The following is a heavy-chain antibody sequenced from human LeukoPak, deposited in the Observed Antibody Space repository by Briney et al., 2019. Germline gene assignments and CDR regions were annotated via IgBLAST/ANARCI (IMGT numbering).Heavy chain of an antibody. Sequence: GGSLRLSCAASGFTFSSYAMSWVRQAPGKGLEWVSAISGSGGSTYYADSVKGRFTISRDNAKKSLYLQMNSLRAEDTAVYYCAIDPRVEVVLHDAFDIWGQGTMVTVSS. CDR2: ISGSGGST. CDR1: GFTFSSYA. V-gene: IGHV3-23*01. D-gene: IGHD2-21*01. CDR3: AIDPRVEVVLHDAFDI. J-gene: IGHJ3*02.